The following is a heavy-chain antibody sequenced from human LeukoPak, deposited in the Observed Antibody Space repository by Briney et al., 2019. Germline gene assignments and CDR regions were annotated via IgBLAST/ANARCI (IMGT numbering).Heavy chain of an antibody. CDR1: GFTFSSYW. D-gene: IGHD4-11*01. CDR2: IKQDGSEK. CDR3: ARDNAYSNDDYYYYYYMDV. V-gene: IGHV3-7*01. J-gene: IGHJ6*03. Sequence: PGGSLRLSCAASGFTFSSYWMSWVRQAPGKGLEWVADIKQDGSEKYYVDSVKGRFTIPRDNAKNSLYLQMNSLRDEDTAVYYCARDNAYSNDDYYYYYYMDVWGKGTTVTVSS.